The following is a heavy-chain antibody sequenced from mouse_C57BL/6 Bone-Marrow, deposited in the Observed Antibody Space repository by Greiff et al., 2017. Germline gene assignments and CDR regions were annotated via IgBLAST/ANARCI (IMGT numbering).Heavy chain of an antibody. CDR3: ARSGQQGRRFDY. V-gene: IGHV1-55*01. CDR2: INPTSGRT. D-gene: IGHD4-1*02. CDR1: GYTFTSYW. J-gene: IGHJ2*01. Sequence: QVQLQQPGAELVKPGASVKMSCKASGYTFTSYWITWVKQRPGQGLEWIGDINPTSGRTNYNEKFKSKAILTVDTSSNTAFLQLSSLTSEDSAVFYCARSGQQGRRFDYWGQGTTLTVSS.